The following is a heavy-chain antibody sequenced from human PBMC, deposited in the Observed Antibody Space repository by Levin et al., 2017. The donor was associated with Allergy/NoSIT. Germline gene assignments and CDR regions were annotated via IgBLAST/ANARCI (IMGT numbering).Heavy chain of an antibody. Sequence: GESLKISCQASGYTFSGYYIHWVRRAPGQGLEWMGWINPNNGGTNYVQKFQGRVTMTRDTSISTAYMDLSRLTSDDTAVYYCARKSTSSSSLGYWGQGTLVTVSS. CDR1: GYTFSGYY. CDR3: ARKSTSSSSLGY. CDR2: INPNNGGT. V-gene: IGHV1-2*02. J-gene: IGHJ4*02. D-gene: IGHD6-6*01.